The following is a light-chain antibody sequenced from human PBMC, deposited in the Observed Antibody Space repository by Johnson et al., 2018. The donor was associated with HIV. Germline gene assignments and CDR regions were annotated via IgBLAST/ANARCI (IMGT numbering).Light chain of an antibody. CDR1: SSNIGNNY. Sequence: QSVLTQPPSVSAAPGQKVTISCSGSSSNIGNNYVSWYQQLPGTAPQLLIYENNKRPSGIPDRFSGSKSGTSATLGITGLQTGDEADYYCGTWDSSLSVFYVFGTGTKGTVL. CDR2: ENN. V-gene: IGLV1-51*02. CDR3: GTWDSSLSVFYV. J-gene: IGLJ1*01.